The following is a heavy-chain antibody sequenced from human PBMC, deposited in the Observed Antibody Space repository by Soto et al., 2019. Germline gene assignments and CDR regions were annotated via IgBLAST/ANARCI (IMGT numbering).Heavy chain of an antibody. D-gene: IGHD4-17*01. Sequence: QGQLVQSGAEVKKPGASVKVSCKASGYTFTMYGITWVRQAPGQGLEWMGWSSAYNGKTDYAEKFQGRVAMTTDSSTTTAYRERRSLRSDDTAVYYCARLHRYGDHPPDYWGQGTPVIVSS. CDR3: ARLHRYGDHPPDY. V-gene: IGHV1-18*01. J-gene: IGHJ4*02. CDR1: GYTFTMYG. CDR2: SSAYNGKT.